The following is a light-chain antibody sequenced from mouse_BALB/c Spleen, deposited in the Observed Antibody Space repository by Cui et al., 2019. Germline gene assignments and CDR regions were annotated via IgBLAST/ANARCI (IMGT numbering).Light chain of an antibody. Sequence: DIQMTQSPASLSVSVGETVTITCRASENIYSNLAWYQQKQGKSPQLLVYAATNLADGVPSRFSGSGSETQYSLKINSLQSEDFGSYYCQQFWGTPTFGGGTKLEIK. CDR2: AAT. J-gene: IGKJ1*01. CDR1: ENIYSN. V-gene: IGKV12-46*01. CDR3: QQFWGTPT.